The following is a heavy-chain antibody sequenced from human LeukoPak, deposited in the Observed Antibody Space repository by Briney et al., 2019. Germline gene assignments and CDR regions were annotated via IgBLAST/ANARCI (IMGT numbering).Heavy chain of an antibody. V-gene: IGHV4-34*01. CDR2: INHSGST. CDR1: GGSFSGYY. Sequence: SETLSLTCAVYGGSFSGYYWSWIRQPTGKGLEWIGEINHSGSTNYNPSLKSRVTISVDTSKNQFSLKLSSVTAADTAVYYCARVVGGWYSYWGQGTLVTVSS. D-gene: IGHD6-19*01. J-gene: IGHJ4*02. CDR3: ARVVGGWYSY.